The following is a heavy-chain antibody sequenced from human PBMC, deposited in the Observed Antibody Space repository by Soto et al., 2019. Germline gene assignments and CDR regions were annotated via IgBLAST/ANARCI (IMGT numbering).Heavy chain of an antibody. CDR2: IYPGDSDT. V-gene: IGHV5-51*01. J-gene: IGHJ3*02. CDR1: GYSFTNYW. CDR3: ARSGGPVGATVHDAFDI. Sequence: PGESLKISCKGSGYSFTNYWIGWVRQMHGKGLEWMGIIYPGDSDTRYSPSFQGQVTISAAKSISTAYLQWSSLKASDTAMYYCARSGGPVGATVHDAFDIWGQGTMVTVSS. D-gene: IGHD1-26*01.